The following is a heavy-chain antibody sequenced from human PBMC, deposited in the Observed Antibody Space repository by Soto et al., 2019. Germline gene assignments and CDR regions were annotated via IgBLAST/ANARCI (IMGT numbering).Heavy chain of an antibody. CDR1: GYTFTSYD. Sequence: ASVKVSCKASGYTFTSYDINWVRQATGQGLEWMGIVNPSTGNANYAQKFQGRVTMTSDTSTTTVYMELSSLRSEDTAIYYCARVATTSWYYFDYWGQGTQVTVSS. D-gene: IGHD2-2*01. CDR2: VNPSTGNA. CDR3: ARVATTSWYYFDY. V-gene: IGHV1-46*01. J-gene: IGHJ4*02.